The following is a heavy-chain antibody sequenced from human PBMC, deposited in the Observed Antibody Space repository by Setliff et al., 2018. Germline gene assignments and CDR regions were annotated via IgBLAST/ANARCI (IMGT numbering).Heavy chain of an antibody. CDR2: IYNIGGST. CDR1: GFTFSTYR. D-gene: IGHD2-15*01. J-gene: IGHJ4*02. CDR3: ARTCSGSGCYAGLES. Sequence: AGGSLRLSCAASGFTFSTYRMHWVRQAPGKGLEWVSVIYNIGGSTYYADSVKGRFTISRDNSKNTLYLQMNSLRPEDTAVYYCARTCSGSGCYAGLESWGQGTPVTVSS. V-gene: IGHV3-NL1*01.